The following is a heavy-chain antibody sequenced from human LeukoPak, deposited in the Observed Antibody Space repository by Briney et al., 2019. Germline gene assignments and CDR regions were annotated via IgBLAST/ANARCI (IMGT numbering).Heavy chain of an antibody. D-gene: IGHD3-22*01. V-gene: IGHV3-11*01. J-gene: IGHJ4*02. CDR3: VGDYDSSGYAIDY. CDR2: ISSSGSTI. CDR1: GFTFSDYY. Sequence: GGSLRLSCAASGFTFSDYYMSWIRQAPGKGLEWVSYISSSGSTIYYADSAKGRFTISRDNAKNSLYLQMNSLRAEDTAVYYCVGDYDSSGYAIDYWGQGTLVTVSS.